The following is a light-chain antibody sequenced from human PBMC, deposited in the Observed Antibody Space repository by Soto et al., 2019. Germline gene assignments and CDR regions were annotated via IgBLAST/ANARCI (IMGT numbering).Light chain of an antibody. J-gene: IGKJ1*01. CDR3: QHYNSYSEA. CDR2: KAS. V-gene: IGKV1-5*03. Sequence: DLQMTQSPSTLSGSVGDRVTITCRASQTISSWLAWYQQKPGKAPKILIYKASTLKSGVPSRFSGSGSGTEFTLTISSLQPDDFATYYCQHYNSYSEAFGQGTKVELK. CDR1: QTISSW.